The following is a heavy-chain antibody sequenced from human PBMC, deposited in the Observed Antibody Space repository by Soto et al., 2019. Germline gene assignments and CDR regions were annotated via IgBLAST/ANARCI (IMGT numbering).Heavy chain of an antibody. D-gene: IGHD6-6*01. V-gene: IGHV3-7*01. CDR3: ARAEGGGDSSSLLLYYFDY. J-gene: IGHJ4*02. CDR2: IKQDGSEK. Sequence: EVQLVESGGGLVQPGGSLRLSCAASGFTFSSYWMSWVRQAPGKGLEWVANIKQDGSEKYYVDSVKGRFTISRDNAKNSLYLQMNSLRAEDTAVYYCARAEGGGDSSSLLLYYFDYWGQGTLVTVSS. CDR1: GFTFSSYW.